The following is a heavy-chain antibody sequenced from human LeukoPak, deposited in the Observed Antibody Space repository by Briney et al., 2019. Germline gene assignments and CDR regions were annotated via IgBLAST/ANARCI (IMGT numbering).Heavy chain of an antibody. J-gene: IGHJ4*02. CDR3: ALYYYDSSGYIVFDY. Sequence: ASVNLSCKASGYTFTGYYMHWVRQAPGQGLEWMGWINPNSGGTNYAQKFQGRVTMNRDTSISTAYMELSRLRSDDTAVYYCALYYYDSSGYIVFDYWGQGTLVTVSS. CDR1: GYTFTGYY. CDR2: INPNSGGT. V-gene: IGHV1-2*02. D-gene: IGHD3-22*01.